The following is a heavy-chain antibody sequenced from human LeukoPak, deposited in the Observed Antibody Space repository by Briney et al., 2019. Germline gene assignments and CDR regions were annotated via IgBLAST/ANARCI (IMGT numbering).Heavy chain of an antibody. Sequence: GGSLRLSCAASGFTFSSYAMSWVRQAPGKGLEWVSAISGSGGSTYYADSVKGRFTISRDNSKNTPYLQMNSLRAEDTAVYYCAKDHKILDYYFDYWGQGTLVTASS. CDR1: GFTFSSYA. CDR3: AKDHKILDYYFDY. CDR2: ISGSGGST. D-gene: IGHD3-3*01. V-gene: IGHV3-23*01. J-gene: IGHJ4*02.